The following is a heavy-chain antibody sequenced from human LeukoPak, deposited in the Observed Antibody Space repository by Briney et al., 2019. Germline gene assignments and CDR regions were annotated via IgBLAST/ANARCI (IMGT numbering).Heavy chain of an antibody. CDR2: MNPNSGNT. J-gene: IGHJ5*02. V-gene: IGHV1-8*03. D-gene: IGHD3-10*01. Sequence: ASVKVSCKASGYTFTSYDINWVRQATGQGLEWMGWMNPNSGNTGYAQKFRGRVTITRNTSISTAYMELSSLRSEDTAVYYCARKSHYYGSGSYWNWFDPWGQGTLVTVSS. CDR1: GYTFTSYD. CDR3: ARKSHYYGSGSYWNWFDP.